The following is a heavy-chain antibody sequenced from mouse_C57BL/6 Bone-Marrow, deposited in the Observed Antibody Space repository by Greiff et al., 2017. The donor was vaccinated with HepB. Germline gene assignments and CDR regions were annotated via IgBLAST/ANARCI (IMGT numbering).Heavy chain of an antibody. J-gene: IGHJ4*01. D-gene: IGHD1-1*01. Sequence: VQLQQPGAELVKPGASVKLSCKASGYTFTSYWMHWVKQRPGQGLEWIGMIHPNSGSTNYNEKFKSKATLTVDKSSSTAYMQLSSLTSEDSAVYYCARRAVVPYYYAMDYWGQGTSVTVSS. CDR2: IHPNSGST. CDR1: GYTFTSYW. CDR3: ARRAVVPYYYAMDY. V-gene: IGHV1-64*01.